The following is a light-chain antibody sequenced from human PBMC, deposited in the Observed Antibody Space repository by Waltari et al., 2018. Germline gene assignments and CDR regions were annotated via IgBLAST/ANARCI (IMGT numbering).Light chain of an antibody. Sequence: QSALTQPRPVSGSPGPSVTISCPGTSRDVGCYNYVPWYQQPPGKAPKLMIYDVSKRPSGVPDRFSGSKSGNTASLTISGLQAEDEADYYCCSYAGSYTFMVFGGGTKLTVL. V-gene: IGLV2-11*01. CDR1: SRDVGCYNY. CDR2: DVS. J-gene: IGLJ2*01. CDR3: CSYAGSYTFMV.